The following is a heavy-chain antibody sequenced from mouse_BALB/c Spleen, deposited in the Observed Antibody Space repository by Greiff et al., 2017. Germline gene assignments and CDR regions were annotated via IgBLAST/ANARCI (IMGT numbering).Heavy chain of an antibody. J-gene: IGHJ4*01. CDR2: INPSSGYT. D-gene: IGHD2-5*01. Sequence: QVQLQQSAAELARPGASVKMSCKASGYTFTSYTMHWVKQRPGQGLEWIGYINPSSGYTEYNQKFKDKTTLTADKSSSTAYMQLSSLTSEDSAVYYCARESNYDAMDYWGQGTSVTVSS. CDR3: ARESNYDAMDY. V-gene: IGHV1-4*02. CDR1: GYTFTSYT.